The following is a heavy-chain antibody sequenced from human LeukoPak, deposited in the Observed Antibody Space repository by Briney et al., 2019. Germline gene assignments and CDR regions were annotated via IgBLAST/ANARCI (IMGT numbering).Heavy chain of an antibody. Sequence: GGSLRLSCAASGFTVSSNYMSWVRQAPGKGLEWVSVIYSGGSTYYADSVKGRFTISRDNSKNTLYLQMNSLRAEDTAVYYCARLYDGMSHYYDSSGYFDYWGQGTLVTVSS. CDR2: IYSGGST. CDR1: GFTVSSNY. J-gene: IGHJ4*02. CDR3: ARLYDGMSHYYDSSGYFDY. V-gene: IGHV3-66*01. D-gene: IGHD3-22*01.